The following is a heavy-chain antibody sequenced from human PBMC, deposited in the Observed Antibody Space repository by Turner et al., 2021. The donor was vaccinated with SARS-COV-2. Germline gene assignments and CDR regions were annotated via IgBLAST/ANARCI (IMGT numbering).Heavy chain of an antibody. CDR3: ARVSGAAVWGNYAFDI. J-gene: IGHJ3*02. Sequence: EVQLVESGGGLVQPGGSLRLSCAASGFTFSSYWMSWVRQAPGKGPEWLANIKQDGSEKYYVDSVKGRFTISRDNAKNSLYLQMSSLRAEDTAVYYCARVSGAAVWGNYAFDIWGQGTMVTVSS. V-gene: IGHV3-7*01. CDR1: GFTFSSYW. CDR2: IKQDGSEK. D-gene: IGHD3-16*01.